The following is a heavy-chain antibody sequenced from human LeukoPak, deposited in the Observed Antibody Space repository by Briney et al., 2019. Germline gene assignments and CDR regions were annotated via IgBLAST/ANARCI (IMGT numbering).Heavy chain of an antibody. J-gene: IGHJ5*02. CDR1: GGSISSYY. D-gene: IGHD3-22*01. CDR3: ANSDSSENWFDP. Sequence: KASETLSLTCTVSGGSISSYYWSWIRQPPGKGLEWIGYIYYSGSTYYNPSLKSRVTISVDTSKNQFSLKLSSVTAADTAVYYSANSDSSENWFDPWGQGTLVTVSS. V-gene: IGHV4-59*12. CDR2: IYYSGST.